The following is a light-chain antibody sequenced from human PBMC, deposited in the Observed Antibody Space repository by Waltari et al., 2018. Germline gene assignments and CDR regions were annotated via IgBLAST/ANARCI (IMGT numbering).Light chain of an antibody. J-gene: IGKJ4*01. Sequence: EIVMTQSPATLSVSPGERDTLYCRARQSVSSNLAWYQQKPGQAPRLLIYGASTRATGIPARFSGSGSGTEFTLTISSLQSEDFAVYYCQQYNNWPRLTFGGGTKVEIK. CDR3: QQYNNWPRLT. CDR1: QSVSSN. CDR2: GAS. V-gene: IGKV3-15*01.